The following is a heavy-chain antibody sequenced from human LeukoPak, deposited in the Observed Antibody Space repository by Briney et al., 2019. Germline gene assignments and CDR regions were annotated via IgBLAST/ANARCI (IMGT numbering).Heavy chain of an antibody. CDR3: AREAYCGGDCYSGWDY. D-gene: IGHD2-21*02. V-gene: IGHV3-48*01. Sequence: GGSLRLSCAASGFTFSSYSMNWVRQAPGKGLEWVPYISSSSSTIYYADSVKGRFTISRDNAKNSLYLQMNSLRAEDTAVYYCAREAYCGGDCYSGWDYWGQGTLVTVSS. J-gene: IGHJ4*02. CDR2: ISSSSSTI. CDR1: GFTFSSYS.